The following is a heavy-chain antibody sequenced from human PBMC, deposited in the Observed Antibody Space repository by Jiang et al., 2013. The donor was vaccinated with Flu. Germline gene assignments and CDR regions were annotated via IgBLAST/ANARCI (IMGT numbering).Heavy chain of an antibody. D-gene: IGHD2-2*01. J-gene: IGHJ4*02. V-gene: IGHV3-49*03. CDR2: IRNKLYRGTT. Sequence: VQLVESGGGLVQPGRSLRLSFTASGFTFGDYAVSWLRQAPGKGLEWVGFIRNKLYRGTTDYAASVKGRFSISRDDSKSIAYLQMSSLKTGDTAVYYCTRDLVRDIILIPATYFDSWGQGALVTVSS. CDR1: GFTFGDYA. CDR3: TRDLVRDIILIPATYFDS.